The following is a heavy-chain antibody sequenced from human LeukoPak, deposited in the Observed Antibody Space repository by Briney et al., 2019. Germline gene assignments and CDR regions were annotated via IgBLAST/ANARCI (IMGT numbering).Heavy chain of an antibody. CDR3: ARGSIAAAIDAFDI. D-gene: IGHD6-13*01. CDR1: GFTFSSYA. Sequence: GGSLRLSCAASGFTFSSYAMHWVRQAPGKGLEYVSAISSNGGSTYYANSVKGRFTISRDNSKNALYLQMGSLRAEDMAVYYCARGSIAAAIDAFDIWGQGTMVTVSS. CDR2: ISSNGGST. V-gene: IGHV3-64*01. J-gene: IGHJ3*02.